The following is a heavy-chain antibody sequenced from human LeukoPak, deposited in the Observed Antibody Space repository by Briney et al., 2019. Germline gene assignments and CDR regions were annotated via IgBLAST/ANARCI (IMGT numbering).Heavy chain of an antibody. Sequence: GGSLRLSCAASGFTFSTYSMNWVRQAPGKGLEWVSRISSRSNYIQYADSVKGRFTISRDNAKNSLYLQMNSLRAGDTAVYYCARGPTIVVVPAAINVWGQGTTVTVSS. CDR1: GFTFSTYS. V-gene: IGHV3-21*01. CDR2: ISSRSNYI. CDR3: ARGPTIVVVPAAINV. D-gene: IGHD2-2*01. J-gene: IGHJ6*02.